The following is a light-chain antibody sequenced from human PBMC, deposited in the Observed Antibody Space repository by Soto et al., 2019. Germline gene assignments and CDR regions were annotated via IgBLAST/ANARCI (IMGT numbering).Light chain of an antibody. J-gene: IGKJ1*01. CDR3: QQYGRSPWT. Sequence: EIVLTQSPGTLSLSPGEKATLSCRASQSVSTSYLAWYQQRPGQAPRLLIYDTSNRATGIPDRFSGSGSGTDFTLTISRLEPEDFAVYHCQQYGRSPWTFGQGTKVEIK. V-gene: IGKV3-20*01. CDR1: QSVSTSY. CDR2: DTS.